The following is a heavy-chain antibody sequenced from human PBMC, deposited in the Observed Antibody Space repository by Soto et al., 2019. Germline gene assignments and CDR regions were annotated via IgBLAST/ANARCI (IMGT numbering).Heavy chain of an antibody. CDR1: GFTFSSDG. D-gene: IGHD3-10*01. Sequence: GGSLRLSCAASGFTFSSDGMHWVRQAPGKGLEWVAIISNDGSNKYYADSVKGRFTVSRDNAKNTLYLQMNSLRAEDTAVYYCALTMVRGVKKGYFDYWGQGTLVTVSS. CDR2: ISNDGSNK. J-gene: IGHJ4*02. CDR3: ALTMVRGVKKGYFDY. V-gene: IGHV3-30*03.